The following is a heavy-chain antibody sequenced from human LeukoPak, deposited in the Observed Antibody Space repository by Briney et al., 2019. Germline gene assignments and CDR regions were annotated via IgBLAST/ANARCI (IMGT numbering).Heavy chain of an antibody. CDR2: IYSGGST. J-gene: IGHJ4*02. V-gene: IGHV3-66*02. Sequence: GGSLRLSCEASGFIVSSNYMTWVRQAPGKGLEWVSVIYSGGSTYYADSVKGRFTISRDNTKNTLYLQMNSLRTEDTAVYYCARDDGNTTFDYWGQGTLVTVSS. CDR3: ARDDGNTTFDY. CDR1: GFIVSSNY. D-gene: IGHD3-9*01.